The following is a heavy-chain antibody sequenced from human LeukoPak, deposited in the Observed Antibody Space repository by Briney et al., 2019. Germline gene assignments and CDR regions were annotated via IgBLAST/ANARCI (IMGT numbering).Heavy chain of an antibody. V-gene: IGHV4-34*01. Sequence: SETLSLTCAVYGGSFSGYYWSWIRQPPGKGLEWIGEINHSGSTNYNPSLKSRVTISVDTSKNQFSLKLSSVTAADTAAYYCASRRSSGSWYSGGFDYWGQGTLVTVSS. D-gene: IGHD6-13*01. J-gene: IGHJ4*02. CDR2: INHSGST. CDR3: ASRRSSGSWYSGGFDY. CDR1: GGSFSGYY.